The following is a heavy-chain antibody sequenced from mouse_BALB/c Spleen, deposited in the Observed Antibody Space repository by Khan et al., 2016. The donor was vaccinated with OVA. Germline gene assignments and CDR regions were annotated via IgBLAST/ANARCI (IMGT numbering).Heavy chain of an antibody. Sequence: QVQLKQSGAELVRPGVSVKISCKGSGYIFTDFSMHWVKRSPAKSLEWIGVISTYYGDSIYNQNFKDKATLTAEKSSSTAYLELARLTSEDSAIYYSARGGGNYRFAYWGQGTLVTVSA. CDR1: GYIFTDFS. CDR2: ISTYYGDS. V-gene: IGHV1S137*01. D-gene: IGHD2-1*01. J-gene: IGHJ3*01. CDR3: ARGGGNYRFAY.